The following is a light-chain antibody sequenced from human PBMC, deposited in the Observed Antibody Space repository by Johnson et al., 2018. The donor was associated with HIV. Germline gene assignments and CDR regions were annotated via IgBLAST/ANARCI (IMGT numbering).Light chain of an antibody. CDR2: DNN. CDR3: GTWDSSLSVYV. J-gene: IGLJ1*01. V-gene: IGLV1-51*01. CDR1: SSNIGNNY. Sequence: QSVLTQPPSVYAAPGQKVTISCSGSSSNIGNNYVSWYQQLPGTAPKLLIYDNNKRPSGIPDRFSGSKSATSATLGITGLQTGDEADYYCGTWDSSLSVYVFGTGTTVTVL.